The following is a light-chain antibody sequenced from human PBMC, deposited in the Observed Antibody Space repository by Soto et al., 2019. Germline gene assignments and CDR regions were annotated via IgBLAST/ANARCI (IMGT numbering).Light chain of an antibody. Sequence: EIVLTQSPGTLSLSPGERASLSCRASQSVAKNYFAWYQQQPGEALRLLISAASSRATSIPECFGGSGSATDFTLTSSRLDDEYFAVYCWQHYATPPLTFGGGTKVEIK. CDR3: QHYATPPLT. CDR2: AAS. V-gene: IGKV3-20*01. CDR1: QSVAKNY. J-gene: IGKJ4*01.